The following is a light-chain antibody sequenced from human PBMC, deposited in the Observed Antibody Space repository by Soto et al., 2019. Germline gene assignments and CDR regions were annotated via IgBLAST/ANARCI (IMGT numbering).Light chain of an antibody. CDR3: TSHNTSGTLPV. V-gene: IGLV2-14*01. CDR1: SSDFAVYNF. CDR2: EVN. Sequence: QSVLAQPASVSGSPGQSMTISCTGTSSDFAVYNFVSWYQLHPAKTPKLRIYEVNIRTSGVSNRFSGSKSCNAASLTISGLNAEGEADYYSTSHNTSGTLPVFGPGTKVTVL. J-gene: IGLJ1*01.